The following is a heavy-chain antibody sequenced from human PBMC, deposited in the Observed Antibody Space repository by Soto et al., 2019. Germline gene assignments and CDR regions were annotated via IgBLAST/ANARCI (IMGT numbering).Heavy chain of an antibody. CDR1: GGSISSSSYY. J-gene: IGHJ4*02. CDR2: IYYSGST. CDR3: ARLKRREYFDY. Sequence: PSETLSLTCTVPGGSISSSSYYWSWTRQPPGKGLEWIGYIYYSGSTNYNPSLKSRVTISVDTSKNQFSLKLSSVTAADTAVYYCARLKRREYFDYWGQGTLVTVSS. V-gene: IGHV4-61*01.